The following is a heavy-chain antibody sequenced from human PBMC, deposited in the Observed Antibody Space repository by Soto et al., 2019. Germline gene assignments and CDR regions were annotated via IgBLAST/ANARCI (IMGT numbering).Heavy chain of an antibody. V-gene: IGHV3-15*01. CDR2: IKSKTDGGTA. CDR1: GLNLSHPW. D-gene: IGHD3-9*01. Sequence: GGSLRLSCAASGLNLSHPWMTWVRQAAGKGPEWVGRIKSKTDGGTADYAAPVKGRFTISRDDSKNTVYLQMNSLKTEDTAVYYCTTGIYYDILTGYHNVAYWGQGTLVTVSS. CDR3: TTGIYYDILTGYHNVAY. J-gene: IGHJ4*02.